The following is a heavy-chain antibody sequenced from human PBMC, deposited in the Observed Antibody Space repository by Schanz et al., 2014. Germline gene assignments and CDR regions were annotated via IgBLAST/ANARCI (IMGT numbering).Heavy chain of an antibody. D-gene: IGHD3-22*01. CDR3: AKSYDTSGYSGFDY. CDR1: GFSFSSYG. Sequence: QVQLVESGGGVVQPGKSLRLSCAASGFSFSSYGIHWVRQAPGRGLEWVAVISYHGSERYYADSVKGRFTISRDNSKNTLYLQMNSLRTEDTAVYFCAKSYDTSGYSGFDYWGQGTLVTVSS. V-gene: IGHV3-30*18. J-gene: IGHJ4*02. CDR2: ISYHGSER.